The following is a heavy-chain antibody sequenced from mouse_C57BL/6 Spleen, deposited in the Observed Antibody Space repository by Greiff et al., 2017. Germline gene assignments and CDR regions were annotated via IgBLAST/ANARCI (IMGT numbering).Heavy chain of an antibody. CDR3: ARANYYGSSNYFDC. CDR1: DSEVFPIAF. Sequence: VLLLQSGSELRRPGSSVKLSCKDFDSEVFPIAFMSWVRQKPGHGFEWIGDILSGIGRTIYGDKFEDKATLDADTLSNTAYLELNSLTSEDSAIYYCARANYYGSSNYFDCWGEGTTLTVSS. CDR2: ILSGIGRT. D-gene: IGHD1-1*01. J-gene: IGHJ2*01. V-gene: IGHV15-2*01.